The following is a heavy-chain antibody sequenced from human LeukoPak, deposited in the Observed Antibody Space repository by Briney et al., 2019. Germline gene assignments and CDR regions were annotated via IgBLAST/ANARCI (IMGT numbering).Heavy chain of an antibody. D-gene: IGHD2-2*03. Sequence: GESLKISCKGSGYSFTSYWIGWVRQMPGKGLEWMGIIYPGDSDTRYSPSFQGQVTISADKSISTAYLQWGSLKASDTAMYYCARTRVDIVVVPAAMDYYYYYGMDVWGQGTTVTVSS. J-gene: IGHJ6*02. V-gene: IGHV5-51*01. CDR3: ARTRVDIVVVPAAMDYYYYYGMDV. CDR2: IYPGDSDT. CDR1: GYSFTSYW.